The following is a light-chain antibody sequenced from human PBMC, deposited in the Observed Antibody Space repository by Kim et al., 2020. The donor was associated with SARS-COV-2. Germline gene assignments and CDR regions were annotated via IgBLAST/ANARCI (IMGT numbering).Light chain of an antibody. CDR1: SSDVGGYNY. CDR2: DVS. J-gene: IGLJ2*01. CDR3: SSYTSSSTLVV. V-gene: IGLV2-14*03. Sequence: QSITISGTGTSSDVGGYNYVSWYQQHPGKAPNLMIYDVSNRPSGVSNRFSGSKSGNTASLTISGLQAEDEADYYCSSYTSSSTLVVFGGGTQLTVL.